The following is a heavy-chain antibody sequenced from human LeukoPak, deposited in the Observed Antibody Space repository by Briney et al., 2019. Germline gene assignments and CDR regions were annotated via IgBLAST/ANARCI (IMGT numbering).Heavy chain of an antibody. D-gene: IGHD3-3*01. V-gene: IGHV3-48*01. CDR2: ISSSGSTM. CDR3: AKDYDFWSGYPYYFDN. CDR1: GFTFSTYN. J-gene: IGHJ4*02. Sequence: GGSPRLSCAASGFTFSTYNMNWVRQAPGKGLKWVSYISSSGSTMYYADSVKGRFTISRDNAKNSLYLQMNSLRAEDTAVYYCAKDYDFWSGYPYYFDNWGQGTLVTVSS.